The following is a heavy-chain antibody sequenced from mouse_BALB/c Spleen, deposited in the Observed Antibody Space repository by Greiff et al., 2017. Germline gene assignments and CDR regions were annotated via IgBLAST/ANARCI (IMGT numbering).Heavy chain of an antibody. Sequence: EVMLVESGGGLVQPKGSLKLSCAASGFTFNTYAMHWVCQAPGKGLEWVARIRSKSNNYATYYADSVKDRFTISRDDSQSMLYLQMNNLKTEDTAMYYCVREGDWYFDVWGAGTTVTVSS. CDR1: GFTFNTYA. V-gene: IGHV10-3*03. CDR2: IRSKSNNYAT. J-gene: IGHJ1*01. CDR3: VREGDWYFDV.